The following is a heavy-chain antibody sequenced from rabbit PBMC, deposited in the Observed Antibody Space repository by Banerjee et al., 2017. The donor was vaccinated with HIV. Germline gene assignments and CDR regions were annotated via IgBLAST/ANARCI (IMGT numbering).Heavy chain of an antibody. CDR2: IDTSSGST. CDR3: ARDLDAGYVGPFNL. J-gene: IGHJ4*01. CDR1: GFSFSSSYF. V-gene: IGHV1S40*01. Sequence: QSLEESGGDLVKPGGTLTLTCTASGFSFSSSYFMCWVRQAPGKGLELIACIDTSSGSTDYASWAKGRFTISKTSSTTVTLQMTSLTAADTATYFCARDLDAGYVGPFNLWGPGHPRHRL. D-gene: IGHD4-2*01.